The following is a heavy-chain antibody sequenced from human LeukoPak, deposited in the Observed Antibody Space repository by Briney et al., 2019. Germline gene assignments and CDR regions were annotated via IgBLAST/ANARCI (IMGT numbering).Heavy chain of an antibody. CDR2: ISAYNGNT. CDR3: ARSRAVAGTSYFDY. J-gene: IGHJ4*02. CDR1: GYTFTSYG. V-gene: IGHV1-18*01. Sequence: ASVKVSCEASGYTFTSYGISWVRQAPGQGLEWMGWISAYNGNTNYAQKLQGRVTMTTDTSTSTAYMELRSLRSDDTAVYYCARSRAVAGTSYFDYWGQGTLVTVSS. D-gene: IGHD6-19*01.